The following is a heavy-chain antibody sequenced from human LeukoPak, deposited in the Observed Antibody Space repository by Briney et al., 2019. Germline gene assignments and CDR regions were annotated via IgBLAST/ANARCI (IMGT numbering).Heavy chain of an antibody. CDR1: GGSISSGGYY. D-gene: IGHD6-13*01. CDR3: ARGGIAAAGTLDY. Sequence: SETLSLTCTVSGGSISSGGYYWSWIRQPPGKGLEWIGYIYHSGSTYYNPSLKIRVTISVDRSKNQFSLKLSSVTAADTAVYYCARGGIAAAGTLDYWGQGTLVTVSS. CDR2: IYHSGST. J-gene: IGHJ4*02. V-gene: IGHV4-30-2*01.